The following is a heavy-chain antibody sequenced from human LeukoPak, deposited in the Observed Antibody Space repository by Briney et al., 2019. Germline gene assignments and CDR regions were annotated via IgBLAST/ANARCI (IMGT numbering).Heavy chain of an antibody. D-gene: IGHD6-6*01. CDR1: GYSISSGYY. Sequence: SETLSLTCTVSGYSISSGYYWGWIRQPPGKGLEWIGSIYLSGRTYYNPSLKSRVTISVDTSKNQFSLNLSSVTAADTAVYYCARDRRASSSRYYYYMDVWGKGTTVTVSS. V-gene: IGHV4-38-2*02. J-gene: IGHJ6*03. CDR2: IYLSGRT. CDR3: ARDRRASSSRYYYYMDV.